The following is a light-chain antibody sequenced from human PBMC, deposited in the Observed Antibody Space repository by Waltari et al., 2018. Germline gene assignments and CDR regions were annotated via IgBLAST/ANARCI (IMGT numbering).Light chain of an antibody. J-gene: IGLJ2*01. Sequence: QSALTQPASVSGSPGQSITISCTGTSSDIGNYNFFVSWYQHRPGEAPKLIIYEGNVRPSGVSDRFSGSKSGNAASLTISGLQAEDEAHYYCCSYGVRVFLGGGTKLTVL. V-gene: IGLV2-23*01. CDR3: CSYGVRVF. CDR2: EGN. CDR1: SSDIGNYNFF.